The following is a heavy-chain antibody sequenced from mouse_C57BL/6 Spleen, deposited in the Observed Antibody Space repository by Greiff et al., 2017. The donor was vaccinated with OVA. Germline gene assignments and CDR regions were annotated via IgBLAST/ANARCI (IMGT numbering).Heavy chain of an antibody. V-gene: IGHV1-80*01. CDR1: GYAFSSYW. CDR3: ARGWGNYVYWYFDV. Sequence: QVQLQQSGAELVKPGASVKISCKASGYAFSSYWMNWVKQRPGKGLEWIGQIYPGDGDTNYNGKFKGKVTLTADNSTSTAYMQHISLTSEDSAVYFCARGWGNYVYWYFDVWGTGTTVTVSS. J-gene: IGHJ1*03. CDR2: IYPGDGDT. D-gene: IGHD2-1*01.